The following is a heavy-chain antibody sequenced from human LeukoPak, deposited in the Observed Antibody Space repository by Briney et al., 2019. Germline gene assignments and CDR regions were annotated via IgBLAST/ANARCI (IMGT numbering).Heavy chain of an antibody. CDR3: ARGRSLEYSSGFNFDY. Sequence: GASVKHSCRASGYRFTSYHIDWVRQAPGQGPEWMGWMNPNSGNTGYAQKFQGRVTMTRNTSISTAYMELSSLRSEDTAVYYCARGRSLEYSSGFNFDYRGQGTLVTVSS. D-gene: IGHD6-19*01. CDR2: MNPNSGNT. CDR1: GYRFTSYH. V-gene: IGHV1-8*01. J-gene: IGHJ4*02.